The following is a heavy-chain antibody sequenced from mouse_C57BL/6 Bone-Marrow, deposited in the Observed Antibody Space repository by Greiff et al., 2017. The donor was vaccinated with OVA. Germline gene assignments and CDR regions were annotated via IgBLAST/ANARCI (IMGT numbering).Heavy chain of an antibody. CDR1: GFTFSSYA. J-gene: IGHJ1*03. V-gene: IGHV5-4*01. D-gene: IGHD1-1*01. CDR3: ARGGTTFSYWYFDV. CDR2: ISDGGSYT. Sequence: EVHLVESGGGLVKPGGSLKLSCAASGFTFSSYAMSWVRQTPEKRLEWVATISDGGSYTYYPDNVKGRFTISRDNAKNNLYLQMSHLKSEDTAMYYCARGGTTFSYWYFDVWGTGTTVTVSS.